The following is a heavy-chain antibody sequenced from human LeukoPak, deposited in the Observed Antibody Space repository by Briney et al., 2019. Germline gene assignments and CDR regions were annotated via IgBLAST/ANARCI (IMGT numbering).Heavy chain of an antibody. CDR2: ISGSHRFI. Sequence: PGGSLRLSCAASGFSSSNYTMNWVRQAPGTGLEWVASISGSHRFIYYVDSVKGRFTISRDNAKNSLYLQMNSLRAEDTAVYYCARDRSYEFDYWGQGTLVTVSS. CDR3: ARDRSYEFDY. D-gene: IGHD5-18*01. CDR1: GFSSSNYT. V-gene: IGHV3-21*01. J-gene: IGHJ4*02.